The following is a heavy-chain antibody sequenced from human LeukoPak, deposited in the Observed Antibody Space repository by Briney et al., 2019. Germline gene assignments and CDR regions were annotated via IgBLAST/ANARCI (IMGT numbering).Heavy chain of an antibody. CDR3: ASSGSYRFDY. V-gene: IGHV3-48*02. Sequence: TGGSLRLSCAASGFTFSSCSMNWVRQAPGKGLEWVSHITASGTAMFYADSVKGRFTISRDNAKNSLYLQMNSLRDEDTAVYYCASSGSYRFDYWGQGTLVTVSS. CDR1: GFTFSSCS. CDR2: ITASGTAM. D-gene: IGHD1-26*01. J-gene: IGHJ4*02.